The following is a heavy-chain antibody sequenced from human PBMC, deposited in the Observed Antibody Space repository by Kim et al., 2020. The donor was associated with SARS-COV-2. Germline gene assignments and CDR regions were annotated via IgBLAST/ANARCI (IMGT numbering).Heavy chain of an antibody. CDR1: GGTFSSYA. D-gene: IGHD2-15*01. Sequence: SVKVSCKASGGTFSSYAISWVRQAPGQGLEWMGGIIPIFGTANYAQKFQGRVTITADESTSTAYMELSSLRSEDTAVYYCARDPRWRHYGMDVWGQGTTVTVSS. J-gene: IGHJ6*02. V-gene: IGHV1-69*13. CDR3: ARDPRWRHYGMDV. CDR2: IIPIFGTA.